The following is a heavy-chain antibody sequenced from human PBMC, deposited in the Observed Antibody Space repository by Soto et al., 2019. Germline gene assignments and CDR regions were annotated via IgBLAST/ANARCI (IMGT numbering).Heavy chain of an antibody. CDR3: RRSSRYSTDV. D-gene: IGHD6-13*01. CDR2: IYSTGNT. V-gene: IGHV4-39*01. Sequence: PSGTLSLTFTVSGDSIRISSYWGWIRQPPGKGLEWIGSIYSTGNTYYNPSLNSQVTISVDTSKNQFSLNVISVTAADTAVYYCRRSSRYSTDVWGQGTTVT. J-gene: IGHJ6*02. CDR1: GDSIRISSY.